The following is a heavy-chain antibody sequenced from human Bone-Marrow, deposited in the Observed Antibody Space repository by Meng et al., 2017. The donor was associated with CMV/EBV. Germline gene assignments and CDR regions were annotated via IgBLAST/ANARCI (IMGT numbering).Heavy chain of an antibody. CDR3: ARDKGGADYYYYGMDV. Sequence: SVKVSCKASGGTFSSYAISWVRQAPGQGLEWMGGIIPIFGTANYAQKFQGRVTITTDESTSTAYMELSSLRSEDTAVYYCARDKGGADYYYYGMDVWDQGTTVTVSS. J-gene: IGHJ6*02. V-gene: IGHV1-69*05. CDR1: GGTFSSYA. D-gene: IGHD1-26*01. CDR2: IIPIFGTA.